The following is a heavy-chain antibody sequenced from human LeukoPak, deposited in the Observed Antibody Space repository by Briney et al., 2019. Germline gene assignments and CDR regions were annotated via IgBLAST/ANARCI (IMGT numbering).Heavy chain of an antibody. Sequence: PGGSLRLSCAASGFTFSSYSMNWVRQAPGKGLEWVSYISSSSSTIYYADSVKGRFTISRDKAKNSLYLQMNSLRAEDTAVYYCARVGATAPGDYWGQGTLVTVSS. CDR3: ARVGATAPGDY. CDR2: ISSSSSTI. CDR1: GFTFSSYS. D-gene: IGHD3-3*01. V-gene: IGHV3-48*01. J-gene: IGHJ4*02.